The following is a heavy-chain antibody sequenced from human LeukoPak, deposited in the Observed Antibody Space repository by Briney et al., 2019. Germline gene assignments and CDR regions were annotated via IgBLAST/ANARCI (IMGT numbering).Heavy chain of an antibody. J-gene: IGHJ6*02. CDR2: ISYDGSNK. Sequence: GGSLRLSCAASGFTFSSYGMHWVRQAPGKGLEWVAVISYDGSNKYYADSVKGRFTTSRDNSKNTLYLQMNSLRAEDTAMYYCAKDGRDSYGYGRYYYGMDVWGQGTTVTVSS. CDR1: GFTFSSYG. V-gene: IGHV3-30*18. CDR3: AKDGRDSYGYGRYYYGMDV. D-gene: IGHD5-18*01.